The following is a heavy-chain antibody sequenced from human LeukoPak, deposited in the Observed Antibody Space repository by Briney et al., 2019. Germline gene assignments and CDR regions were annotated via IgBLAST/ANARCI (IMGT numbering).Heavy chain of an antibody. V-gene: IGHV3-30-3*01. Sequence: PGGSLRLSCAASGFSFSSYAMHWVRQAPGKGLEWVARVSYDGSTKFYADSVKGRFNISRDNSKNALFLQMDSLRVEDTAVYYCARDPGGDNAYWGQGTLVTVSS. CDR3: ARDPGGDNAY. J-gene: IGHJ4*02. CDR2: VSYDGSTK. CDR1: GFSFSSYA. D-gene: IGHD4-17*01.